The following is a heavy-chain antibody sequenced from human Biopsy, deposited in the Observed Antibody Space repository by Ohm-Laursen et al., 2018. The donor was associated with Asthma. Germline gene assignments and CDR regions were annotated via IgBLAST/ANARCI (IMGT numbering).Heavy chain of an antibody. Sequence: SETLSLTCTVSGVSIRSYYWTWIRQPPGKGLDWFGNIHYSGSTYSNPSLKSRVTISVDTSKKQISLRLRSVIAADTVVYYCAGFCSGGNCPDHWGQGTLVTVSS. D-gene: IGHD2-15*01. CDR3: AGFCSGGNCPDH. J-gene: IGHJ4*02. CDR1: GVSIRSYY. V-gene: IGHV4-59*01. CDR2: IHYSGST.